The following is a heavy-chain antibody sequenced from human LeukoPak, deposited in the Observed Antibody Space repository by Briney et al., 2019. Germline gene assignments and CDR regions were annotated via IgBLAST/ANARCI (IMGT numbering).Heavy chain of an antibody. CDR2: ISPNSGAT. CDR3: ARRVTGTTSQAFDI. V-gene: IGHV1-2*02. CDR1: GYTFTSYY. Sequence: ASVKVSCKASGYTFTSYYMHWVRQAPGHGLEWMGWISPNSGATNFAQKFQGGVTMTRDTSISTAYMELSRLTSDDTAVYYCARRVTGTTSQAFDIWGQGTMITVSP. J-gene: IGHJ3*02. D-gene: IGHD1-20*01.